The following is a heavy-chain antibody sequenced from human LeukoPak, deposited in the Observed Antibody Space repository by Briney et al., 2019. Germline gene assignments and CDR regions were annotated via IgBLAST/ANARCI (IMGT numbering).Heavy chain of an antibody. V-gene: IGHV4-34*01. Sequence: SETLSLTCAVYGGSFSGYYWSWIRQPPGKGLEWIGEINHSGSTNYNPSLKSRVTISVDTPKNQFSLKLSSVTAADTAVYYCARARWYCTNGVCYRSWFDPWGQGTLVTVSS. J-gene: IGHJ5*02. D-gene: IGHD2-8*01. CDR2: INHSGST. CDR1: GGSFSGYY. CDR3: ARARWYCTNGVCYRSWFDP.